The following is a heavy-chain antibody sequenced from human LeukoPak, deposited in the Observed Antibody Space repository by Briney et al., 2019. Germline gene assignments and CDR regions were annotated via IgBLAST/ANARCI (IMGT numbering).Heavy chain of an antibody. J-gene: IGHJ3*02. D-gene: IGHD3-22*01. V-gene: IGHV3-13*04. CDR1: GFTFSSYD. CDR3: ARGLYYYDSSGYYGDTFDI. Sequence: PRGSLRLSCAASGFTFSSYDMHWVRQATGKGLEWVSGIGTTGDTYYPGSVKGRFTISRENAKNSLYLQMNSLRAGDTAVYYCARGLYYYDSSGYYGDTFDIWGQGTMVTVSS. CDR2: IGTTGDT.